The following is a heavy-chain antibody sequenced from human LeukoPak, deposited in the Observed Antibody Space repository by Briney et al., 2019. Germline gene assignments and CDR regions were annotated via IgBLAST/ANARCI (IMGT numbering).Heavy chain of an antibody. CDR1: GGSISGGSYY. V-gene: IGHV4-61*02. CDR3: AAYGSGSYGELDY. D-gene: IGHD3-10*01. J-gene: IGHJ4*02. Sequence: SQTLSLTCTVSGGSISGGSYYWSWIRQPAGKGLEWIGRIYTSGSTNYNPSLKSRVTISVDTSKNQFSLKLSSVTAADTAVYYCAAYGSGSYGELDYWGQGTLVTVSS. CDR2: IYTSGST.